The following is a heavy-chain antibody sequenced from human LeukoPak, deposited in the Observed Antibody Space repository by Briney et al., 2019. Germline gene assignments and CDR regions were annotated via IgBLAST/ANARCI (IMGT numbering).Heavy chain of an antibody. CDR2: ITPSGGT. V-gene: IGHV1-2*02. CDR1: GYTFTSYA. CDR3: ARGPSRRYCSSTSCYAWFDP. J-gene: IGHJ5*02. D-gene: IGHD2-2*01. Sequence: ASVKVSCKASGYTFTSYAIHWVRQAPGQGLEWMGWITPSGGTNYPQKFQGRVTMTRDTSISTAYMELSRLRSDDTAVYYCARGPSRRYCSSTSCYAWFDPWGQGTLVTVSS.